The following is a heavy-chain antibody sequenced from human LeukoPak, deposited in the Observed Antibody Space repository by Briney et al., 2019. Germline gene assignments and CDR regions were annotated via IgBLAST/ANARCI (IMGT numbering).Heavy chain of an antibody. CDR1: GGSISSSSYY. V-gene: IGHV4-39*07. Sequence: SETLSLTCTVSGGSISSSSYYWGWIRQPPGKGLEWIGSMYYSGSTYYNPSLKSRVTISVDTSKIQFSLKLSSVTAADTAVYYCARLALQEVGATQTYYLDYWGQGTLVTVSS. CDR2: MYYSGST. CDR3: ARLALQEVGATQTYYLDY. J-gene: IGHJ4*02. D-gene: IGHD1-26*01.